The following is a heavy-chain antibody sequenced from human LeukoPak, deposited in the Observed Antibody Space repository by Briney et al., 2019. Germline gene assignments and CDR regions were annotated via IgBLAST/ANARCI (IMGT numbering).Heavy chain of an antibody. CDR1: GLTFSSYW. D-gene: IGHD2/OR15-2a*01. J-gene: IGHJ4*02. Sequence: GGSLRLSCAASGLTFSSYWMSWVRQAPGKGLEWVASIKEDGGEKYYVEYVKGRFIISRDNAQNSLYLQMNSLRAEDTAVYYCARNRIGLAYWGQRTRVTVSS. CDR2: IKEDGGEK. CDR3: ARNRIGLAY. V-gene: IGHV3-7*01.